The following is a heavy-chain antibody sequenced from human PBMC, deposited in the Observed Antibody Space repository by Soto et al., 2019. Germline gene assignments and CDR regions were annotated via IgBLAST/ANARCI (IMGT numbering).Heavy chain of an antibody. D-gene: IGHD2-21*01. Sequence: RILKNTRKGLEWIGEINHSGSTNYNPSLKSRATISVDTSKNQFSLKLSSVTAADTAVYYCARGPRNKVWPRRAELFQFWGQ. J-gene: IGHJ1*01. CDR2: INHSGST. CDR3: ARGPRNKVWPRRAELFQF. V-gene: IGHV4-34*01.